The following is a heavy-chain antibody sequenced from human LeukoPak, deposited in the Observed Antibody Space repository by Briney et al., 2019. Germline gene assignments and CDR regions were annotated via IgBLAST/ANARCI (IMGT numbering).Heavy chain of an antibody. CDR2: IKSDGITI. J-gene: IGHJ4*02. V-gene: IGHV3-74*01. CDR3: LRDLNWSLDQ. D-gene: IGHD1-20*01. Sequence: GGSLRLSCAASGFTFSNYMMHWVRQAPGKGLVWVSRIKSDGITITYADSVRGRFTISRDNAKNTLYLQMNSLRAEDTAVYYCLRDLNWSLDQWGQGTLVTVSS. CDR1: GFTFSNYM.